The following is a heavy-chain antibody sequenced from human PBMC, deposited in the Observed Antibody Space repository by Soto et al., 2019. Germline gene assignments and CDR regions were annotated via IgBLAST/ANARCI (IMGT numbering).Heavy chain of an antibody. CDR2: IYYSGDT. CDR3: ARGKEVAMD. V-gene: IGHV4-59*01. CDR1: GGSISSYT. J-gene: IGHJ4*02. Sequence: SETLSLTCTVSGGSISSYTWSWIRQPPGKGLEYIGYIYYSGDTTYNPSLKSRVTISFDTSKNQFSLKLSSVTAADTAVYFCARGKEVAMDWGQGTLVTVSS. D-gene: IGHD5-12*01.